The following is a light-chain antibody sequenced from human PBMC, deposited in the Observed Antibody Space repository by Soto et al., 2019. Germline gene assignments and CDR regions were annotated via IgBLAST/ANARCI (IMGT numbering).Light chain of an antibody. Sequence: QSVLTQPASVSGSPGQSITISCTGTSSDVGSYNLVSWYQQHPGEAPKLMIYEGSKRPSGVSNRFSGSKSGNTASLTISGLQAEDEADYYCCSYAGTNTFVVFGGGTKLTVL. CDR1: SSDVGSYNL. J-gene: IGLJ2*01. CDR2: EGS. CDR3: CSYAGTNTFVV. V-gene: IGLV2-23*03.